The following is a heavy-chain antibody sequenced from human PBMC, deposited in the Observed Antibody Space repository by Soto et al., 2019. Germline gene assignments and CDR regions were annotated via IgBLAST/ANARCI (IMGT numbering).Heavy chain of an antibody. D-gene: IGHD4-17*01. V-gene: IGHV3-74*01. CDR3: ARGVTTVYYYSGMDV. CDR2: INSDGSST. CDR1: GFTFSSYW. J-gene: IGHJ6*01. Sequence: PGGSLRLPCAASGFTFSSYWMHSVRQPPAKGLVWVSRINSDGSSTSYADSVKGRFTISRDNANNTLYLQMNSPRAEDTAEYYFARGVTTVYYYSGMDVGGQGTTVTVS.